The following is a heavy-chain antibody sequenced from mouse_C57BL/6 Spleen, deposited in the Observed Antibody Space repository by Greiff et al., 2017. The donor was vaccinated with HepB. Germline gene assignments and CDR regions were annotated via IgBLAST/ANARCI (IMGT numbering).Heavy chain of an antibody. CDR2: INPSTGGT. CDR3: ARWDDYDGY. D-gene: IGHD2-4*01. V-gene: IGHV1-42*01. J-gene: IGHJ2*01. CDR1: GYSFTGYY. Sequence: VQLQQSGPELVKPGASVKISCKASGYSFTGYYMNWVKQSPEKSLEWIGEINPSTGGTTYNQKLKAKATLTVDKSSSTAYMPLKSLTSEDSAVYYCARWDDYDGYWGQGTTLTVSS.